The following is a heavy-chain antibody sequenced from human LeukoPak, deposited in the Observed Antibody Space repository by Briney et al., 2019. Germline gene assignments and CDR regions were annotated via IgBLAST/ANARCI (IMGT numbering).Heavy chain of an antibody. V-gene: IGHV3-7*01. CDR1: GFTFSSYW. J-gene: IGHJ6*02. CDR3: ARDRYYDSSGYYSPGVYYYYYGMDV. CDR2: IKQDGSEK. Sequence: GGSLRLSCAASGFTFSSYWMSWVRQAPGKGLEWVANIKQDGSEKYYVDSVKGRFTISRDNAKNSLYLQMNSLRAEDTAVYYCARDRYYDSSGYYSPGVYYYYYGMDVWGQGTTVTVSS. D-gene: IGHD3-22*01.